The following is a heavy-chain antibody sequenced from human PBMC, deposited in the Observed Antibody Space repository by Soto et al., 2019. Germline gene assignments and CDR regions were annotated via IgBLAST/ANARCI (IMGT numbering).Heavy chain of an antibody. CDR2: IPYTDGSNK. CDR3: ARDTNDYGDYPGGYFDY. CDR1: GFTFSNYA. D-gene: IGHD4-17*01. Sequence: SLRLSCAASGFTFSNYAMNWVRQAPGKGLEWVSSIPYTDGSNKYYADSVKGRFTISRDNSKNTLYLQMNSLRAEDTAVYYCARDTNDYGDYPGGYFDYWGQGTLVTVSS. V-gene: IGHV3-30-3*01. J-gene: IGHJ4*02.